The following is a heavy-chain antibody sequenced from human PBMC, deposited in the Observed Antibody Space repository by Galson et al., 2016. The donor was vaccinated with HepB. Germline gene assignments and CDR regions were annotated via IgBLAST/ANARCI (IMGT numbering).Heavy chain of an antibody. Sequence: SLRLSCAGSGFTLSGYRMNWVRQAPGKGLEWLGNINSRGRTIYYGDSVGGRFTVSRDDAKNSLFLQMNSLRAEDTAVYFCVTDKVVVTSDGIPNWFDSWGQGTLVIVSS. V-gene: IGHV3-48*04. J-gene: IGHJ5*01. CDR1: GFTLSGYR. CDR2: INSRGRTI. CDR3: VTDKVVVTSDGIPNWFDS. D-gene: IGHD5-24*01.